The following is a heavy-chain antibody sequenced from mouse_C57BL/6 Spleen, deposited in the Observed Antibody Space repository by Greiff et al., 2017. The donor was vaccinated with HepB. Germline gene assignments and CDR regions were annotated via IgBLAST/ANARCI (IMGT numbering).Heavy chain of an antibody. J-gene: IGHJ1*03. D-gene: IGHD1-1*01. Sequence: VKLVESGPGLVAPSQSLSITCTVSGFSLTSYAISWVRQPPGKGLEWLGVIWTGGGTNYNSALKSRLSISKDNSKSQVFLKMNSLQTDDTARYYCARNPPHYYGSGYWYFDVWGTGTTVTVSS. V-gene: IGHV2-9-1*01. CDR1: GFSLTSYA. CDR2: IWTGGGT. CDR3: ARNPPHYYGSGYWYFDV.